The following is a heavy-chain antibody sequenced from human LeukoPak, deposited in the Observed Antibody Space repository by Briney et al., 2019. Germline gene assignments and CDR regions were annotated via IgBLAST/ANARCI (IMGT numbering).Heavy chain of an antibody. V-gene: IGHV4-59*12. D-gene: IGHD3-22*01. CDR2: IYYSGST. J-gene: IGHJ4*02. CDR1: GGSISSYY. CDR3: ARDPISYYDSSGTWFDY. Sequence: SETLSLTCTVSGGSISSYYWSWIRQPPGKGLEWIGYIYYSGSTNYSPSLKSRVTISVDTSKNQFSLKLSSVTAADTAVYYCARDPISYYDSSGTWFDYWGQGTLVTVSS.